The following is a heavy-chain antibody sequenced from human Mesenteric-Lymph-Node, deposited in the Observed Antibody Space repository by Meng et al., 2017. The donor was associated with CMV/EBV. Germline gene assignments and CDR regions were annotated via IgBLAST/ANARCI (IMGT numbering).Heavy chain of an antibody. CDR2: MNPNSGNT. Sequence: ASVKVSCKASGYTFTSYDINWVRQATGQGLEWMGWMNPNSGNTGYAQKFQGRVTITRNTSISTAYMELSRLRSDDTAVYYCARDGTLAAAITWFDPWGQGTLVTVSS. CDR3: ARDGTLAAAITWFDP. V-gene: IGHV1-8*03. J-gene: IGHJ5*02. D-gene: IGHD6-13*01. CDR1: GYTFTSYD.